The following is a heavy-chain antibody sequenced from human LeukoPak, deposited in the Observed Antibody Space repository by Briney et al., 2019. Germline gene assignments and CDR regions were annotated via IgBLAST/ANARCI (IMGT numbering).Heavy chain of an antibody. V-gene: IGHV3-23*01. J-gene: IGHJ4*02. CDR3: AKDLAEMATIIDY. CDR2: SSGNGGST. Sequence: PGGSLRLSCAASGFTFSSYAMSWVRPAPGKGLEWDSASSGNGGSTYYADSVKGRFTISRDNSKNTLYLLMNGLRAEDTAVYYCAKDLAEMATIIDYWGQGTLVTVAS. CDR1: GFTFSSYA. D-gene: IGHD5-24*01.